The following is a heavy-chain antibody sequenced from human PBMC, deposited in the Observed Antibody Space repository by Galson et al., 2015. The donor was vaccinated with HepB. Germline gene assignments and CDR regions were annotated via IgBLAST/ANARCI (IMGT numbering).Heavy chain of an antibody. CDR1: GDSVSSNSAA. J-gene: IGHJ6*02. D-gene: IGHD6-13*01. CDR2: TYYRSKWYN. V-gene: IGHV6-1*01. CDR3: ARRYSSSWLDYYYYYGMDV. Sequence: CAISGDSVSSNSAAWNWIRQSPSRGLEWLGRTYYRSKWYNDYAVSVKSRITINPDTSKNQFSLQLNSVTPEDTAVYYCARRYSSSWLDYYYYYGMDVWGQGTTVTVSS.